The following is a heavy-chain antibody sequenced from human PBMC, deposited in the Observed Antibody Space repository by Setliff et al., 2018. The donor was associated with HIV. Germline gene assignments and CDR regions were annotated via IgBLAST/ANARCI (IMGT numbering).Heavy chain of an antibody. CDR3: VRDDNDYGAYVSGYYFDY. V-gene: IGHV3-74*01. CDR2: INSDGSNT. D-gene: IGHD4-17*01. CDR1: GFTFRTYW. J-gene: IGHJ4*02. Sequence: PGGSLRLSCAASGFTFRTYWMHWVRQAPGKGLVWVSHINSDGSNTNYADSVKGRFTISRDNAKNTLYLQMNSLRAEDTAVYYCVRDDNDYGAYVSGYYFDYWGQGTLVTVSS.